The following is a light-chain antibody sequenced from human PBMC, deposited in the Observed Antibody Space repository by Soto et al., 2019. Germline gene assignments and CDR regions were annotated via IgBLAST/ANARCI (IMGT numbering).Light chain of an antibody. CDR1: SGVRSN. J-gene: IGKJ1*01. Sequence: EIVMTQSPATLSVSPGERATLSCRASSGVRSNLAWYQQKPGQAPRLLIYGASSRATGIPDRFSGSGSGTDFTLTISRLEPEDFAVYYCQQYGFRTFGQGTKVDIK. CDR3: QQYGFRT. CDR2: GAS. V-gene: IGKV3-20*01.